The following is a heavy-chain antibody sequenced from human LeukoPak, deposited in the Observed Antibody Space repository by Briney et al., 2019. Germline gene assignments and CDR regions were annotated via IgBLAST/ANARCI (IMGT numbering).Heavy chain of an antibody. CDR3: ARAPSGSHPFDY. CDR2: ISYDGSNK. D-gene: IGHD1-26*01. J-gene: IGHJ4*02. V-gene: IGHV3-30*04. CDR1: GFTFSSYA. Sequence: GGSLRLSCAASGFTFSSYAMHWVRQAPGKGLEWVAVISYDGSNKYYADSVKGRFTISRDNSKNTLYLQMNSLRAEDTAVYYCARAPSGSHPFDYWGQGTLVTVSS.